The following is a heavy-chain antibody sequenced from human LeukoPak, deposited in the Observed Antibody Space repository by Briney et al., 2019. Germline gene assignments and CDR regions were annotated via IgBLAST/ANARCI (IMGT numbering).Heavy chain of an antibody. V-gene: IGHV1-8*02. J-gene: IGHJ4*02. CDR2: MNPNSGNT. CDR3: ARVREQWLGDFDY. Sequence: ASVKVSCKASGYTFTGYYMHWVRQATGQGLEWMGWMNPNSGNTGYAQKFQGRVTMTRNTSISTAYMELSSLRSEDTAVYYCARVREQWLGDFDYWGQGTLVTVSS. D-gene: IGHD6-19*01. CDR1: GYTFTGYY.